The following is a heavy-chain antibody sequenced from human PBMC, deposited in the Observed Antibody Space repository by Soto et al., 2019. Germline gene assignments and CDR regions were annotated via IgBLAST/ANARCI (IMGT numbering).Heavy chain of an antibody. V-gene: IGHV4-4*02. D-gene: IGHD3-10*01. Sequence: QVQLQESGPRLVKPSGSLSLTCAVSGDSSTGKHSWNWVRQAPTEGLEWIGEIFHTGFTNYNPSLQRGVTISLDTSKNQFSLIVNSVTAADTAVYFCASAPDFSASGTMDIDKWGQGILVTVSS. J-gene: IGHJ4*02. CDR2: IFHTGFT. CDR1: GDSSTGKHS. CDR3: ASAPDFSASGTMDIDK.